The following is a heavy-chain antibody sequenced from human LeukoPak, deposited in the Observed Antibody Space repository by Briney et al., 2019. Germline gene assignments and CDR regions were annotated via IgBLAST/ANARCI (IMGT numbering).Heavy chain of an antibody. CDR1: GFSFITFW. CDR3: VRGGGLLPDY. V-gene: IGHV3-7*01. Sequence: GGSLRLSCAASGFSFITFWMSWVRQAPERGREWVANIKPDGSEQYYVDSVKGRFTISRDNAKNSMYLQVSSLRAEDTAVYYCVRGGGLLPDYWGQGTPVTVSS. J-gene: IGHJ4*02. CDR2: IKPDGSEQ. D-gene: IGHD2-15*01.